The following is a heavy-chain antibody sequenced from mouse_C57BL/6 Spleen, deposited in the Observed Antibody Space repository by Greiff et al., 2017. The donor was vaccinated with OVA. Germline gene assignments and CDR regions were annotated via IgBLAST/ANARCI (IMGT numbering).Heavy chain of an antibody. CDR1: GYTFTDYN. J-gene: IGHJ3*01. D-gene: IGHD4-1*01. V-gene: IGHV1-18*01. CDR3: ARGNWDPAWFAY. Sequence: EVQLVESGPELVKPGASVKIPCKASGYTFTDYNMDWVKQSHGKSLEWIGDINPNNGGTIYNQKFKGKATLTVDKSSSTAYMELRSLTSEDTAVYYCARGNWDPAWFAYWGQGTLVTVSA. CDR2: INPNNGGT.